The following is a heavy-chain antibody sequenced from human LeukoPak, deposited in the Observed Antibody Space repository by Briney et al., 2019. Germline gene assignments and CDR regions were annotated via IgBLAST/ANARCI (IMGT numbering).Heavy chain of an antibody. V-gene: IGHV3-9*01. CDR3: AKITGYSSGWIDY. Sequence: GGSLRLSCAASGFTFSSYAMHWVRQAPGKGLEWVSGISWNSGSIGYADSVKGRFTISRDNAKNSLYLQMNSLRAEDTALYYCAKITGYSSGWIDYWGQGTLVTVSS. J-gene: IGHJ4*02. CDR2: ISWNSGSI. D-gene: IGHD6-19*01. CDR1: GFTFSSYA.